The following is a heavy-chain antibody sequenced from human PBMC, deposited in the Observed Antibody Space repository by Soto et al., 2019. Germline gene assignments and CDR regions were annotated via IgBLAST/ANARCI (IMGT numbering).Heavy chain of an antibody. CDR1: GFTFSSYG. Sequence: QVQLVESGGGVVQPGRSLRLSCAASGFTFSSYGMHWVRQAPGKGLEWVAVIWYDGSNKYYADSVKGRFTISRDNSKNTLYLQMNSLRAEDTAVYYCASWSDYYYMDVWGKGTTVTVSS. J-gene: IGHJ6*03. CDR2: IWYDGSNK. CDR3: ASWSDYYYMDV. D-gene: IGHD1-1*01. V-gene: IGHV3-33*01.